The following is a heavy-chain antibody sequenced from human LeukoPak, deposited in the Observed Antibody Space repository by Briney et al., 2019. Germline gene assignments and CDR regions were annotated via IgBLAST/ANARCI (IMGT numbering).Heavy chain of an antibody. Sequence: GGSLRLSCAASGFTFSSYGMHWVRQAPGKGLEWVAVIWYDGSNKYYADSMKGRFTISRDNSKNTLYLQMNSLRAEDTAVYYCARVDDVGATQRSFDYWGQGTLVTVSS. CDR1: GFTFSSYG. D-gene: IGHD1-26*01. CDR3: ARVDDVGATQRSFDY. V-gene: IGHV3-33*01. CDR2: IWYDGSNK. J-gene: IGHJ4*02.